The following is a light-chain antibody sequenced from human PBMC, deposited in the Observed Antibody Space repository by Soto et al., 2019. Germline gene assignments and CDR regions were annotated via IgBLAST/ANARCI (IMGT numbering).Light chain of an antibody. CDR3: QQANSFLGIT. V-gene: IGKV2-30*02. Sequence: DVVMTQSPLSLPVTLGQPASISCRSSQSLVHSDGNTYLSWYQQRPGQSPRRLTYRISNRDSGVPDRFGGSGSGTDFTLTISRLQPEDFATYYCQQANSFLGITFGQGTRLEIK. J-gene: IGKJ5*01. CDR2: RIS. CDR1: QSLVHSDGNTY.